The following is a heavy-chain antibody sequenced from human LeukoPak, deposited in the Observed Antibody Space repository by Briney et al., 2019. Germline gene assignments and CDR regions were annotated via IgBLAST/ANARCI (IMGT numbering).Heavy chain of an antibody. D-gene: IGHD6-13*01. J-gene: IGHJ6*04. CDR3: ARDRLIAAAGTLAGMDV. CDR1: GGSISSGDYY. Sequence: PSETLSLTCTVPGGSISSGDYYWSWIRQPPGKGLEWIGYIYYSGSTYYNPSLKSRVTISVDTSKNQFSLKLSSVTAADTAVYYCARDRLIAAAGTLAGMDVWGKGTTVTVSS. CDR2: IYYSGST. V-gene: IGHV4-30-4*01.